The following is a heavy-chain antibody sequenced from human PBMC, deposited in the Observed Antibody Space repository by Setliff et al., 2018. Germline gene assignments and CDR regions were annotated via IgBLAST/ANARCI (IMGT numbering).Heavy chain of an antibody. CDR3: ARAHPSRMIVVVRAYYYFDY. Sequence: SETLSLTCTVSGGSISSGSYYWSWIRQPAGKGLEWIGHIYTSGSTNYNPSLKSRVTISVDTSKNQFSLKLSSVTTADTAVYYCARAHPSRMIVVVRAYYYFDYWGQGTLVTVSS. V-gene: IGHV4-61*09. CDR1: GGSISSGSYY. J-gene: IGHJ4*02. CDR2: IYTSGST. D-gene: IGHD3-22*01.